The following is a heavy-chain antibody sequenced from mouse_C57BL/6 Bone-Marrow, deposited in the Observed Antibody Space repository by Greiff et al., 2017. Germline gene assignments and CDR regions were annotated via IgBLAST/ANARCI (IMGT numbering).Heavy chain of an antibody. D-gene: IGHD1-1*01. J-gene: IGHJ1*03. CDR3: ARRGGGSSWDWYFDV. V-gene: IGHV1-22*01. CDR2: INPNNGGT. Sequence: EVKLQESGPELVKPGASVKMSCKASGYTFTDYNMHWVKQSHGKSLEWIGYINPNNGGTSYNQKFKGKATLTVNKSSSTAYMELRSLTSEDSAVXYCARRGGGSSWDWYFDVWGTGTTVTVSS. CDR1: GYTFTDYN.